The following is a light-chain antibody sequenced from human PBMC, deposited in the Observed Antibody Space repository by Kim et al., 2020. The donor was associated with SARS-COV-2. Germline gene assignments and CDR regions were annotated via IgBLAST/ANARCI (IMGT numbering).Light chain of an antibody. CDR2: EVS. CDR1: SSDIGGYNY. CDR3: SSYAGSNNLV. Sequence: SALPQPPSASGSPGQSVTISCTGTSSDIGGYNYVSWYQQHPGKAPKLMIYEVSKRPSGVPDRFSGSKSGNTASLTVSGLQAEDEADYYCSSYAGSNNLVFGGGTQLTVL. V-gene: IGLV2-8*01. J-gene: IGLJ2*01.